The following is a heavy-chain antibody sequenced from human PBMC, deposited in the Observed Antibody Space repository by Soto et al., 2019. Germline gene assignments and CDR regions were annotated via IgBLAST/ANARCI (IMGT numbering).Heavy chain of an antibody. D-gene: IGHD2-15*01. J-gene: IGHJ6*02. CDR1: GFTFSSYS. V-gene: IGHV3-21*01. CDR2: ISSSSRYI. CDR3: ARDRLVAATSAPPYCYYGMDV. Sequence: LRLSCATSGFTFSSYSMNWVRQAPGMGLGWVSSISSSSRYIYYADSVRGRFTISRDNAKNSLYLQINSLRAEDTAVYYCARDRLVAATSAPPYCYYGMDVWGQGTTVTVSS.